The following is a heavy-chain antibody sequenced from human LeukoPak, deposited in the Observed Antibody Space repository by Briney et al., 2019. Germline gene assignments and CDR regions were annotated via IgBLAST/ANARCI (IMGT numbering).Heavy chain of an antibody. D-gene: IGHD2-8*02. Sequence: ASVKVSCKASGYTFTSYAMHWVRQAPGQRLEWMGWINAGNGNTKYSQKFQGRVTITRDTSASTAYMELSSLRSEDTAVYYCATRYCSVGVCYLNYWGQGTLVTVSS. CDR2: INAGNGNT. CDR1: GYTFTSYA. J-gene: IGHJ4*02. CDR3: ATRYCSVGVCYLNY. V-gene: IGHV1-3*01.